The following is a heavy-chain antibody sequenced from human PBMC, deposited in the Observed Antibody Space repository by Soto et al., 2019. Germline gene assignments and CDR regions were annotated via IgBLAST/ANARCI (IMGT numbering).Heavy chain of an antibody. Sequence: EVQLVESGGGLVQPGGSLRLACAASGFSFSSYWMHWVRQAPGRGLMWVSRINSDGSTTDYADSVRGRFTISRDNAKNTLYLQMNSLRAEDTAVYYCARDQGADFWSGYFVSSAHYLDVWGKGTTVTVSS. CDR3: ARDQGADFWSGYFVSSAHYLDV. CDR2: INSDGSTT. J-gene: IGHJ6*03. CDR1: GFSFSSYW. V-gene: IGHV3-74*01. D-gene: IGHD3-3*01.